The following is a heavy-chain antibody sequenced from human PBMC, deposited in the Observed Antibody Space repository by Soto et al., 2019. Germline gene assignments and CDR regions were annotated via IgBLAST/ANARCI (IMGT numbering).Heavy chain of an antibody. CDR3: ARGAYDSSGYYYYYYYYGMDV. CDR1: GFTFSSYA. J-gene: IGHJ6*02. V-gene: IGHV3-30-3*01. Sequence: PGGSLRLSCAASGFTFSSYAMHWVRQAPGKGLEWVAVISYDGSSKYYADSVKGRFTISRDNSKNTLYLQMNSLRAEDTAVYYCARGAYDSSGYYYYYYYYGMDVWGQGTTVTVSS. D-gene: IGHD3-22*01. CDR2: ISYDGSSK.